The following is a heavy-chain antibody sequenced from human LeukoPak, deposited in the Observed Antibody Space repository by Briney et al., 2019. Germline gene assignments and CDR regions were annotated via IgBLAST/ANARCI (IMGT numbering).Heavy chain of an antibody. D-gene: IGHD3-3*01. V-gene: IGHV3-30-3*01. Sequence: PGGSLRLSCAASGFTFSSYAMHWVRQAPGKGLEWVAVISYDGSNKYYADSVKGRFTISRDNSKNTLYLQMNSLRAEDTAVYYCARPIRASTIFGVVIISLSYWGQGTLVTVSS. CDR3: ARPIRASTIFGVVIISLSY. J-gene: IGHJ4*02. CDR1: GFTFSSYA. CDR2: ISYDGSNK.